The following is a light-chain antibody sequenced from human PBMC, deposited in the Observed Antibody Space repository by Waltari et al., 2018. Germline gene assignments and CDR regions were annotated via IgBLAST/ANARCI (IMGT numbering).Light chain of an antibody. CDR1: QSLNNF. CDR3: QQRSYWPPFT. Sequence: IVLTQSPATLSFSPGETATLPCSASQSLNNFLAWYQQNPGQAPRLVIYDTSNRATGIPARFTGSGTGTDFTLTISGLEPEDSAVYYCQQRSYWPPFTFGQGTKLEMK. CDR2: DTS. V-gene: IGKV3-11*01. J-gene: IGKJ2*01.